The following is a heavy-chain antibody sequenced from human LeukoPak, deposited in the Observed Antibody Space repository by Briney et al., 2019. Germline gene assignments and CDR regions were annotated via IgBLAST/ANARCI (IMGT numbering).Heavy chain of an antibody. Sequence: SETLSLTCTVSGGSISSSSYYWGWIRQPPGKGLEWIASIYYSGSTYYNPSPKSRVTISVDTSKNQFSLKLSSATAADTAVYSCARQVVISGWYVDYLDYWGQGTLVTVSS. CDR2: IYYSGST. CDR3: ARQVVISGWYVDYLDY. J-gene: IGHJ4*02. V-gene: IGHV4-39*01. D-gene: IGHD6-19*01. CDR1: GGSISSSSYY.